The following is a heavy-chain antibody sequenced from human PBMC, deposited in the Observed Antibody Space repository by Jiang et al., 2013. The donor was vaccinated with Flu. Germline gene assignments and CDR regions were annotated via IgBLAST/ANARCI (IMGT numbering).Heavy chain of an antibody. D-gene: IGHD2-21*02. J-gene: IGHJ6*02. CDR2: IYYSGST. CDR3: ARSYCGGDCYSMFGYSYYGMDV. Sequence: GLVKPSETLSLTCTVSGGSISSYYWSWIRQPPGKGLEWIGYIYYSGSTNYNPSLKSRVTISIDTSTNQFSLKLISVTAPDTAVYYCARSYCGGDCYSMFGYSYYGMDVWGQGTTVTVSS. CDR1: GGSISSYY. V-gene: IGHV4-59*08.